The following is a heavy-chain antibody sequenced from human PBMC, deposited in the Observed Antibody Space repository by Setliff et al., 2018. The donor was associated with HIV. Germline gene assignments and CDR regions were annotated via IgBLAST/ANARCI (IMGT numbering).Heavy chain of an antibody. J-gene: IGHJ4*02. CDR3: ARGGGTGSFDY. D-gene: IGHD3-16*01. V-gene: IGHV4-4*07. CDR2: IYISGST. Sequence: SETLSLTCTVSGGSITSYYWSWIRQPAGKGLEWFGRIYISGSTNYNPSFESRVTMSIDTSKNQFSLKLSSVTAADTAVYYCARGGGTGSFDYWGQGTLVPSPQ. CDR1: GGSITSYY.